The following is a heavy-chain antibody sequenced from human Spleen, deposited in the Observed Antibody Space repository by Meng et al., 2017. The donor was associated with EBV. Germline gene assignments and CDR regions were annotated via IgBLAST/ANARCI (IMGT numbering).Heavy chain of an antibody. Sequence: SGPERVEPSETMSLTCTVSGASVSSGSDHWNWIPQPPGKGLEWIGDIYYSGSTNYNPSLKCRVTISVDTSKNQFSLKLRSVTAADTAVYYCARDQSGLSGFGPWGQGTLVTVSS. CDR3: ARDQSGLSGFGP. V-gene: IGHV4-61*01. CDR2: IYYSGST. D-gene: IGHD5-12*01. J-gene: IGHJ5*02. CDR1: GASVSSGSDH.